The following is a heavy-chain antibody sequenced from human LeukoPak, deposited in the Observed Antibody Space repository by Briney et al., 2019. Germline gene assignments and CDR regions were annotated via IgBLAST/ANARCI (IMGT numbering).Heavy chain of an antibody. J-gene: IGHJ4*02. CDR1: GFTFSSYA. D-gene: IGHD6-19*01. Sequence: GRSLRLSCAASGFTFSSYAMHWVRQATGKGLEWVAVISYDGSNKYYADSVKGRFTISRDNSKNTLYLQMNSLRAEDTAVYYCARDSRAVAGPPNPFFDYWGQGTLVTVSS. CDR3: ARDSRAVAGPPNPFFDY. V-gene: IGHV3-30-3*01. CDR2: ISYDGSNK.